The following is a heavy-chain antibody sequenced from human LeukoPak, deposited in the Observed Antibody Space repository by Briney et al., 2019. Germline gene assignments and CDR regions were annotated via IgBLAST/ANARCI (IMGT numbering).Heavy chain of an antibody. V-gene: IGHV3-23*01. D-gene: IGHD3-10*01. CDR3: ATRITLVRGVMLGGDY. J-gene: IGHJ4*02. CDR1: GFTFTSYA. CDR2: ISGSGGST. Sequence: GGSLRLSCAASGFTFTSYAMNWVRQAPGEGLEWVSAISGSGGSTYYADSVKGRFTISKDNSKNTLYLQMNTLRAEDTAVYYCATRITLVRGVMLGGDYWGQGTLVTVFS.